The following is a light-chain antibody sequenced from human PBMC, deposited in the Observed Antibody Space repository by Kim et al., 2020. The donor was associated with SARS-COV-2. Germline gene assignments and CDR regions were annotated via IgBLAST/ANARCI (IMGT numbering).Light chain of an antibody. J-gene: IGLJ2*01. CDR1: CLRIYY. CDR2: GKN. V-gene: IGLV3-19*01. CDR3: NSRDSRGNHLV. Sequence: LGQPVRITCPEDCLRIYYASRSQQNRGQAPVLVIYGKNNRSSGFPDRFSGSSSGNTASLTFTGAQAEDEADYYCNSRDSRGNHLVFGGGTKLTVL.